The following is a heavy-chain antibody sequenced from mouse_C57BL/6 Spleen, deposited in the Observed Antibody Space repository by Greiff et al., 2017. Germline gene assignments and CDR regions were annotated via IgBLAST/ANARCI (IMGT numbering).Heavy chain of an antibody. V-gene: IGHV14-1*01. CDR2: IDPEDGDT. CDR1: GFNIKDYY. Sequence: VQLQQSGAELVRPGASVKLSCTASGFNIKDYYMHWVKQRPEQGLEWIGRIDPEDGDTEYAPKFQGKATMTADTSSNTAYLQLRSLTSEDTAVYYCTYYYGSSFYAMDYWGQGTSVTVSS. CDR3: TYYYGSSFYAMDY. J-gene: IGHJ4*01. D-gene: IGHD1-1*01.